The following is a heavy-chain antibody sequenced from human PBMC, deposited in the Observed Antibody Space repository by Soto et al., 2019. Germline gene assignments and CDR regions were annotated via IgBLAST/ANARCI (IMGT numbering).Heavy chain of an antibody. V-gene: IGHV4-39*01. CDR1: GGSISSSSYY. Sequence: SETLSLTCTVSGGSISSSSYYWAWIRQPPGKGLEGIGSSYYSGSTYYNPSLKSRVTISVDTSKNQFSLKMSSVTAADTAVYYCARRVQANYYDTGNWFDPWGQGTLVTVS. CDR2: SYYSGST. CDR3: ARRVQANYYDTGNWFDP. D-gene: IGHD3-22*01. J-gene: IGHJ5*02.